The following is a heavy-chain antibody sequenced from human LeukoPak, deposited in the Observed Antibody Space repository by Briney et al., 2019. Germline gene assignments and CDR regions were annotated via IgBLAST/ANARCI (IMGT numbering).Heavy chain of an antibody. CDR2: IRYDGSNK. J-gene: IGHJ4*02. V-gene: IGHV3-30*02. CDR1: GFTFSSYG. D-gene: IGHD6-13*01. Sequence: GGSLRLSCAASGFTFSSYGMHWVRQAPGKGLEWVAFIRYDGSNKYYADSVKGRFTISRDNSKNTLYLQMNSLRAEDTAVYYCAKEADSSSWYPYFDYWGQGTLVTVSS. CDR3: AKEADSSSWYPYFDY.